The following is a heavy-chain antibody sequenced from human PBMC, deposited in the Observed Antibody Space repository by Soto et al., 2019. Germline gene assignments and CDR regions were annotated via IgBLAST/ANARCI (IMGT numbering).Heavy chain of an antibody. J-gene: IGHJ4*02. V-gene: IGHV3-21*01. CDR2: ITGTSSYI. D-gene: IGHD3-22*01. CDR1: GFTFSTFT. Sequence: GGSLRLSCAASGFTFSTFTMIWVRQAPGKGLEWVSSITGTSSYIYYADSVKGRLTISRDNAKNSLYLQLNSLRAEDTAVYYCARALGYSDRSGYFLTDGGLDCWGQGTVGTVSP. CDR3: ARALGYSDRSGYFLTDGGLDC.